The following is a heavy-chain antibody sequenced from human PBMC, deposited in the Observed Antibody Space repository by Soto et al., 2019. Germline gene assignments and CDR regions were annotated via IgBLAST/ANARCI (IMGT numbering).Heavy chain of an antibody. V-gene: IGHV3-21*01. CDR1: GFPFRTYT. CDR2: ISGSGSYI. D-gene: IGHD3-16*01. J-gene: IGHJ4*02. CDR3: ARFHPESLIPEYYFDY. Sequence: PGGSLRLSCAAPGFPFRTYTMNWVRQAPGKGLEWVSSISGSGSYIYYADSLKGRFTISRGNAKNSLYLQMNSLRAEDTAVYYRARFHPESLIPEYYFDYWGQGALVTVSS.